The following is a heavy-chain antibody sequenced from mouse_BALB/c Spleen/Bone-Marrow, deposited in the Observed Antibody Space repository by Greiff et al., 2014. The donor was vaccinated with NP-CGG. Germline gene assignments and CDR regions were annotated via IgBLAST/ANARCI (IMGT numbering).Heavy chain of an antibody. CDR2: IWAGGST. D-gene: IGHD1-2*01. V-gene: IGHV2-9*02. Sequence: VQGVESGPGLVAPSQGLSITCTVSGFSLTSYGVHWVRQPPGKGLEWLGVIWAGGSTNYNSTLMPRLSISKDNSKSQVFLKMNSLQTDDTAMYYCARYYYGFLDYWGQGTTLTVSS. CDR1: GFSLTSYG. CDR3: ARYYYGFLDY. J-gene: IGHJ2*01.